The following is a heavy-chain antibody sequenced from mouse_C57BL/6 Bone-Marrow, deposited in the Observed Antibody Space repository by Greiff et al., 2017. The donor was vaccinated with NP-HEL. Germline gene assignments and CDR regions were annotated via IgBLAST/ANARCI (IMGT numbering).Heavy chain of an antibody. Sequence: VQLQQPGAELVMPGASVKLSCKASGYTFTSYWMHWVKQRPGQGLEWIGEIDPSDSYTNYNQKFKGKSTLTVDKSSSTAYMQLSSLTSEDSAVYYCARGGVYDVIFFAYWGQGTLVTVSA. CDR3: ARGGVYDVIFFAY. CDR1: GYTFTSYW. D-gene: IGHD2-12*01. J-gene: IGHJ3*01. V-gene: IGHV1-69*01. CDR2: IDPSDSYT.